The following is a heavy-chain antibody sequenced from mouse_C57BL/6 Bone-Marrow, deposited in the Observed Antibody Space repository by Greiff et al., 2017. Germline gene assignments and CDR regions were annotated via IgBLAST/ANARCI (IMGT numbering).Heavy chain of an antibody. D-gene: IGHD1-1*01. CDR3: ARINYYGSSRYFDV. CDR2: ISYDGSN. CDR1: GYSITSGYY. Sequence: EESGPGLVKPSQSLSLTCSVTGYSITSGYYWNWIRQFPGNKLEWMGYISYDGSNNYNPSLKNRISITRDTSKNQFFLKLNSVTTEDTATYYCARINYYGSSRYFDVWGTGTTVTVSS. J-gene: IGHJ1*03. V-gene: IGHV3-6*01.